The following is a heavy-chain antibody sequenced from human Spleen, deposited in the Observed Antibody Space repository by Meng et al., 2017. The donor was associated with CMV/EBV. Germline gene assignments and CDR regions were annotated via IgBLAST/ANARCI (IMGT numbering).Heavy chain of an antibody. CDR3: ARDATVTTVAGGFYFDY. Sequence: FTFSSYGMHWVRQAPGKGLEPAALIWFDGSNNYYADSVKGRFTISRDNSKNTLYLQMNSLRVEDTAVYYCARDATVTTVAGGFYFDYWGQGTLVTVSS. D-gene: IGHD4-17*01. V-gene: IGHV3-33*01. J-gene: IGHJ4*02. CDR2: IWFDGSNN. CDR1: FTFSSYG.